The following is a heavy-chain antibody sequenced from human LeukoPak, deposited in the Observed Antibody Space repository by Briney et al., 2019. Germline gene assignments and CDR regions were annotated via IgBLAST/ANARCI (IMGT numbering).Heavy chain of an antibody. J-gene: IGHJ4*02. CDR1: GFTVSSNY. CDR3: ARDRWDSSGYYPSYYFGY. D-gene: IGHD3-22*01. CDR2: IYSGGST. Sequence: GGSLRLSCAASGFTVSSNYMSWVRQAPGKGLEWVSVIYSGGSTYYADSVKGRFTISRDNSKNTLYLQMNSLRAEDTAVYYCARDRWDSSGYYPSYYFGYWGQGTLVTVSS. V-gene: IGHV3-53*01.